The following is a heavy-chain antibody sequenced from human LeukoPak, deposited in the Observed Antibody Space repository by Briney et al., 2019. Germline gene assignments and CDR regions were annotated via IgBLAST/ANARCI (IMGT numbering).Heavy chain of an antibody. Sequence: GGSLRLSCAASGFTFSNAWMSWVRQATGTGLEWVSAISTTGDTYYPDSVKGRFTISRENAKNSLYLQMTALRAGDTAVYYCARGGRGSSWFDNWGQGTLVTVSS. CDR1: GFTFSNAW. CDR2: ISTTGDT. V-gene: IGHV3-13*01. J-gene: IGHJ4*02. D-gene: IGHD6-13*01. CDR3: ARGGRGSSWFDN.